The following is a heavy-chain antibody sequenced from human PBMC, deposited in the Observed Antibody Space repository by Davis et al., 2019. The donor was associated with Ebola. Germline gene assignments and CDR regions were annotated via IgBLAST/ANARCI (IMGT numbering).Heavy chain of an antibody. Sequence: PGGSLRLSCAASGFTFSSYAMSWVRQAPGKGLEWVSAITGSGGSTYYADSVKGRFTISRDNSKNTLYLQMNSLRAEDTAVYYCAKDPSSLVVTAFDYWGQGTLVTVSS. V-gene: IGHV3-23*01. CDR2: ITGSGGST. CDR1: GFTFSSYA. CDR3: AKDPSSLVVTAFDY. D-gene: IGHD3-22*01. J-gene: IGHJ4*02.